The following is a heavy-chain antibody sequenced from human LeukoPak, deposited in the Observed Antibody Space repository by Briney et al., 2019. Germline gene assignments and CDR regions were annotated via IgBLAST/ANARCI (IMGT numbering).Heavy chain of an antibody. CDR2: INSSSGYI. Sequence: GGSLRLSCAASGFTFRNYNMNWVRQAPGKGLEWVSSINSSSGYIYYADSVKGRFTISRDNAKNSLYLQMNSLRAEDTAVYYCAKDFCSSTSCYRGYFQHWGQGTLVTVSS. V-gene: IGHV3-21*01. CDR1: GFTFRNYN. D-gene: IGHD2-2*01. CDR3: AKDFCSSTSCYRGYFQH. J-gene: IGHJ1*01.